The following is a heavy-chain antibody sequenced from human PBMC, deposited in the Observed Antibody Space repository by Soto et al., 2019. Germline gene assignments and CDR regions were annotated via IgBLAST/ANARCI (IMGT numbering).Heavy chain of an antibody. CDR1: GLSLSNGRLG. D-gene: IGHD2-2*01. J-gene: IGHJ5*02. CDR3: ALIKDCSRTDCWLASFDP. CDR2: IFSNDDQ. V-gene: IGHV2-26*01. Sequence: QVTLKESGPVLVKPTETLTLTCTVSGLSLSNGRLGVRWIRQPPGKALEWLAHIFSNDDQSYSTSLRSRLTISKDTSRSQVVLTMTNMDPLDSATYYCALIKDCSRTDCWLASFDPWGQGALVTVSS.